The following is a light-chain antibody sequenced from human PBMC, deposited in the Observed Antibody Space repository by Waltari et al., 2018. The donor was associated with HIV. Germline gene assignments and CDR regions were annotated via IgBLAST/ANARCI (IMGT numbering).Light chain of an antibody. V-gene: IGLV3-19*01. CDR2: GKN. CDR3: KTRDRSGNLYV. J-gene: IGLJ1*01. Sequence: SSEVTQDPAVSVALGQTVKITCQGDNLSTYYASWYQQKPGQAPVLVSYGKNKRPAEIPDRFSSSASRNTASLTITGAQAEDEADYYCKTRDRSGNLYVFGTGTTVTVL. CDR1: NLSTYY.